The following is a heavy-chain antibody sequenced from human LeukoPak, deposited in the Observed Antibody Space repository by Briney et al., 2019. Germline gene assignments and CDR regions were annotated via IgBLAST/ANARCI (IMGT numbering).Heavy chain of an antibody. D-gene: IGHD3-10*01. CDR3: ARGRRQFDFED. J-gene: IGHJ1*01. CDR2: IWFDGSNK. V-gene: IGHV3-33*08. Sequence: GRSLRLSCAASGFTLSSCDMHGVRQAPGKGLEWVAVIWFDGSNKYYADSVKGRFTISRDNSKNTLYLQMDSLRAEDTAVYYCARGRRQFDFEDWGQGTLVTVSS. CDR1: GFTLSSCD.